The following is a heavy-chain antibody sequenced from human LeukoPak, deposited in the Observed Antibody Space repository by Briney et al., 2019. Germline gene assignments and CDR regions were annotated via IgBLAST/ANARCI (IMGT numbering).Heavy chain of an antibody. CDR1: SYSLNNVYS. J-gene: IGHJ4*02. CDR3: VRNAHYDTTVGVIMHYFDY. V-gene: IGHV4-38-2*02. D-gene: IGHD3-16*01. CDR2: VYRSGSA. Sequence: AETLSLTCTVSSYSLNNVYSWAWIRPPLGKGLEGIGRVYRSGSAHYKPSPDRRVTTSVDTSENPFSVRDSPVIAAHTGVYFCVRNAHYDTTVGVIMHYFDYCRQGTLVTVS.